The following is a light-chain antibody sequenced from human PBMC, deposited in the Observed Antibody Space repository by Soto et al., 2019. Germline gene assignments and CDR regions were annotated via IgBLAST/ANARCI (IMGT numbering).Light chain of an antibody. CDR2: EVS. V-gene: IGLV2-14*01. CDR1: SSDVGGYNY. Sequence: QSVLTQPASVSGSPGQSITISCTGTSSDVGGYNYVSWYQQHPGKAPKLMIYEVSNRPSGVSNRFSGSKSGNTASLTISGLQPEDEADYYCSSYTSSSTPGVFGGGTKLTVL. CDR3: SSYTSSSTPGV. J-gene: IGLJ3*02.